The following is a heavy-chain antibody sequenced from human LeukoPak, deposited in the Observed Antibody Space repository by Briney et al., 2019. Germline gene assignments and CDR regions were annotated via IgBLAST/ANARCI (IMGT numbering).Heavy chain of an antibody. CDR1: GFTFSNYA. CDR2: IRASGDTT. V-gene: IGHV3-23*01. J-gene: IGHJ6*03. Sequence: GGSLRLSCTASGFTFSNYAMSWVRQAPGKGLQWVSDIRASGDTTHYADSVKGRFTISRDNSKNTLYLQMNSLRAEDTAVYYCAKNFASAWNYYMDVWGKGATVTVSS. D-gene: IGHD6-19*01. CDR3: AKNFASAWNYYMDV.